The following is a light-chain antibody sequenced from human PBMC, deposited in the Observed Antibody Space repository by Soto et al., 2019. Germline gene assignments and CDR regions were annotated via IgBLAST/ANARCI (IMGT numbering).Light chain of an antibody. CDR1: NADDGDYGS. J-gene: IGLJ1*01. V-gene: IGLV2-14*01. Sequence: QSALTQPDSVSGYPGQSISISCTGNNADDGDYGSVYWYQQHPGKAPKLRIYEVSDRPPGVSDRFSGAETANTAAMTISGLQPEVYAYYFCCSFPSTSTSVFGSGPNVTV. CDR3: CSFPSTSTSV. CDR2: EVS.